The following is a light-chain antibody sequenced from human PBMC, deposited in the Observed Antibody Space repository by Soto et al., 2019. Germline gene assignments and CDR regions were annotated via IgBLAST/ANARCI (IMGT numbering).Light chain of an antibody. CDR2: DVS. CDR1: SSDVGGYNY. CDR3: SSYTSSNTRVV. V-gene: IGLV2-14*01. J-gene: IGLJ2*01. Sequence: QSALTQPASVSGSPGQSITISCTGTSSDVGGYNYVSWYQQHPGKAPKLIIHDVSNRPSGVSNRFSGSKSGNTAALTISGLQAEDEADYYCSSYTSSNTRVVFGGGTSSPS.